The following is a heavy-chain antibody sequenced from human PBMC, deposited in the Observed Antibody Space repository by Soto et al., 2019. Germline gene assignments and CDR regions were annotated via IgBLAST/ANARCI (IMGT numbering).Heavy chain of an antibody. CDR2: ISYDGSNK. D-gene: IGHD2-2*01. V-gene: IGHV3-30*18. J-gene: IGHJ6*02. CDR3: TKGNNIVVVPAANYYYGMDV. CDR1: GFTFSSYG. Sequence: QVQLVESGGGVVQPGRSLRLSCAASGFTFSSYGMHWVRQAPGKGLEWVAVISYDGSNKYYADSVKGRFTISRHNSKNARYLQMNSLRAEDTAGYYCTKGNNIVVVPAANYYYGMDVWGQGTTVTVSS.